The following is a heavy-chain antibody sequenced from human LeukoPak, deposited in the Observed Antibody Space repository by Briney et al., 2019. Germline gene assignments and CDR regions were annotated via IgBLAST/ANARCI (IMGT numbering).Heavy chain of an antibody. CDR3: ARGMYSSSWYSFDY. CDR1: GGSFSGYY. CDR2: INHSGST. V-gene: IGHV4-34*01. J-gene: IGHJ4*02. D-gene: IGHD6-13*01. Sequence: SETLSLICAVYGGSFSGYYWSWIRQPPGKGLEWIGEINHSGSTNYNPSLKSRVTISVDTSKNQFSLKLSSVTAADTAVYYCARGMYSSSWYSFDYWGQGTLVTVSS.